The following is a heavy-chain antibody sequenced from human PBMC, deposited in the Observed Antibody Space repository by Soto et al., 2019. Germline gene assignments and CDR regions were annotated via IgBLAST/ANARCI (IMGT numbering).Heavy chain of an antibody. Sequence: SGGSLRLSCAASGFTVSNNYMSWVRQAPGKGLEWVSLINSGGSTFYADSVKGRFTISRDNSKNTLFLQMNSLRAEDTAVYFCATYTSLDYWGQGTLVTVSS. V-gene: IGHV3-53*01. CDR2: INSGGST. D-gene: IGHD2-2*02. CDR3: ATYTSLDY. CDR1: GFTVSNNY. J-gene: IGHJ4*02.